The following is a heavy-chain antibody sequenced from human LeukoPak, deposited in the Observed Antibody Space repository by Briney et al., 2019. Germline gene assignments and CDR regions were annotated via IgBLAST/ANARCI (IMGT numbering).Heavy chain of an antibody. CDR2: FDPEDGET. D-gene: IGHD5-18*01. CDR1: GYTLTELS. Sequence: ASVKDSCKVSGYTLTELSMHWVRQAPGKGLEWMGGFDPEDGETIYAQKFQGRVTMTEDTSTDTAYMELSSLRSEDTAVYYCATGEDTAMGLQFDYWGQGTLVTVSS. CDR3: ATGEDTAMGLQFDY. J-gene: IGHJ4*02. V-gene: IGHV1-24*01.